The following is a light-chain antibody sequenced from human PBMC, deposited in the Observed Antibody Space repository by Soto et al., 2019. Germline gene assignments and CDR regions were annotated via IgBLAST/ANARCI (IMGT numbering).Light chain of an antibody. V-gene: IGKV3-20*01. Sequence: EIVLTQSPATLSLSPGERATLSCRASQSVSSYLAWYQQKPGQAPRLLIYDASNRATGIPDRFSGSGSGTDFTITISRLEPEDFAVYYCQQSGSSPRSNVGQVTRLEIK. CDR2: DAS. CDR1: QSVSSY. J-gene: IGKJ5*01. CDR3: QQSGSSPRSN.